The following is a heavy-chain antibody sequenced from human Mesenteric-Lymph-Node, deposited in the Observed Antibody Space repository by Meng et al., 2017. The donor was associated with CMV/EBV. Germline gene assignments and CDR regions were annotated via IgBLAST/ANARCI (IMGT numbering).Heavy chain of an antibody. CDR3: ARVTSSSDYYYYYGMDV. D-gene: IGHD6-6*01. CDR2: ISSDGSST. Sequence: GESLKISCVASGFTFSSNWMHWVRQAPGQGLVWVSLISSDGSSTDYADSVRGRFTISRDNAKSTLYLQMNSLRAEDTAVYYCARVTSSSDYYYYYGMDVWGQGTTVTVSS. V-gene: IGHV3-74*01. J-gene: IGHJ6*02. CDR1: GFTFSSNW.